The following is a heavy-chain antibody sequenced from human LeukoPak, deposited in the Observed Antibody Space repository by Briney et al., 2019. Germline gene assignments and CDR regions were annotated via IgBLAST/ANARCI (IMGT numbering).Heavy chain of an antibody. D-gene: IGHD2-8*02. CDR3: AKDGSWSCTD. Sequence: GGPLRLSCGASGFTFSSSSMHWVRQGPGKGLEWVAYIAHHGNNKYYADSVKGRFTISRDNSKGSLYLQMNSLRADDTAVYYCAKDGSWSCTDWGQGTLVRVSS. V-gene: IGHV3-30*02. CDR1: GFTFSSSS. J-gene: IGHJ4*02. CDR2: IAHHGNNK.